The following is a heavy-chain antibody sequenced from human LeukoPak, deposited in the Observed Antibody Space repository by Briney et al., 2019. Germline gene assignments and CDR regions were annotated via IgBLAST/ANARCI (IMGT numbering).Heavy chain of an antibody. D-gene: IGHD3-10*01. V-gene: IGHV4-59*01. CDR3: AKDSRHPFYGSGSYYTFNWFDP. CDR1: GGSISSYY. CDR2: IYYSGST. J-gene: IGHJ5*02. Sequence: PSETLSLTCTVSGGSISSYYWSWIRQPPGKGLEWIGYIYYSGSTNYNPSLKSRVTISVDTSKNQFSLKLSSVTAADTAVYYCAKDSRHPFYGSGSYYTFNWFDPWGQGTLVTVSS.